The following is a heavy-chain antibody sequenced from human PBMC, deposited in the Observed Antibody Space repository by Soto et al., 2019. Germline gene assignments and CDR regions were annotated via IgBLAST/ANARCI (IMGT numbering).Heavy chain of an antibody. J-gene: IGHJ3*02. D-gene: IGHD4-17*01. Sequence: GGSLRLSCVASGFPFSSYAMSWVRQNPGKGLEWVSAISGSGGSTYYADSVKGRFTISRDNSKNTLYLQMNSLRAEDTAVYYCAKVHYELLVDAFDIWGQGTMVTVSS. CDR1: GFPFSSYA. CDR2: ISGSGGST. V-gene: IGHV3-23*01. CDR3: AKVHYELLVDAFDI.